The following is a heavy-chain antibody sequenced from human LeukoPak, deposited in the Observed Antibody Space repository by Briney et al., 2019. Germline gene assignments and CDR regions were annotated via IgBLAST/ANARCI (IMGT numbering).Heavy chain of an antibody. V-gene: IGHV5-51*01. D-gene: IGHD6-13*01. J-gene: IGHJ5*02. CDR2: IYPGDSDT. CDR3: ARLIAAAANWFDP. CDR1: GYSFTSYW. Sequence: GESLKISCKGSGYSFTSYWLGWVRPMPGEGLEWMGIIYPGDSDTRYSPSFQGQVTISADKSISTAYLQWSSLKASGTAMYYCARLIAAAANWFDPWGQGTLVTVSS.